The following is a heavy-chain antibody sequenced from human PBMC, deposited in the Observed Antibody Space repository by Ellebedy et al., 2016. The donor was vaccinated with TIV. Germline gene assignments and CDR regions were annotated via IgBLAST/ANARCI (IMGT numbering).Heavy chain of an antibody. CDR2: INQDGSEK. D-gene: IGHD2-2*01. V-gene: IGHV3-7*01. CDR3: ARDLTQYASGAGLSDS. J-gene: IGHJ4*02. CDR1: GFTFSRYW. Sequence: GESLKISCSASGFTFSRYWMNWVRQAPGKGLDWVANINQDGSEKYYVDSVKGRFTISRDNSKNTLYLDMNSLGVDDTAVYYCARDLTQYASGAGLSDSWGQGTLVSVST.